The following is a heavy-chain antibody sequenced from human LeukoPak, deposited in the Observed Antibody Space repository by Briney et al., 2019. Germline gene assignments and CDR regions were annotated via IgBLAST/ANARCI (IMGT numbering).Heavy chain of an antibody. J-gene: IGHJ4*02. V-gene: IGHV1-3*01. D-gene: IGHD6-13*01. CDR3: ARDAFGSSRPTEY. CDR2: INAGNGNT. Sequence: ASVKVSCKASGYTFSSYVMHWVRQAPGQRLEWMGWINAGNGNTKYSQQFQGRVTISRDTLANTAYMELNSLRSDDTAVYYCARDAFGSSRPTEYWGQGTLVTVSS. CDR1: GYTFSSYV.